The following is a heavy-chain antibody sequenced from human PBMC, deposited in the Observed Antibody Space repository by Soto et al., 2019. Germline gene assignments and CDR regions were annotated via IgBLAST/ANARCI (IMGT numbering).Heavy chain of an antibody. CDR2: IYYSGST. CDR3: ARQEVLWFGEPDESWWFDP. J-gene: IGHJ5*02. V-gene: IGHV4-61*08. Sequence: SETLSLTCTVSGGSISSGGYYWSWIRQPPGKGLEWIGYIYYSGSTNYNPSLKSRVTISVDTSKNQFSLKLSSVTAADTAVYYCARQEVLWFGEPDESWWFDPWGQGTLVTVSS. CDR1: GGSISSGGYY. D-gene: IGHD3-10*01.